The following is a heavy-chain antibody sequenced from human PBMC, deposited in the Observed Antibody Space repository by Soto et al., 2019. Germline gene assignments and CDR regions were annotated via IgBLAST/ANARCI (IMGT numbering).Heavy chain of an antibody. CDR2: IPQDGVDG. V-gene: IGHV3-7*03. CDR1: GFTFRMYS. J-gene: IGHJ6*02. CDR3: ARDPLIMPAHDLFYGSDV. Sequence: GSRGIGGKVSGFTFRMYSMGWVRQRPGKGLEWVAKIPQDGVDGHYADSVKGRFTISRDNGKNSLYLQLNNLRAEDTAVYYSARDPLIMPAHDLFYGSDVWGRGATVTVPS. D-gene: IGHD2-2*01.